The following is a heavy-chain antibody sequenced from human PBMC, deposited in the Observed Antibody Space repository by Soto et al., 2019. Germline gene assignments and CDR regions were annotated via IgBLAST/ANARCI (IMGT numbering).Heavy chain of an antibody. CDR3: ARVGVSSSSGWYAQYYFDY. CDR1: GYTFTSYG. V-gene: IGHV1-18*01. Sequence: ASVKVACKASGYTFTSYGISWVRQAPGEGLEWMGWISAYNGNTNYAQKLQGRVTMTTDTSTSTAYMELRSLRSDDTAVYHCARVGVSSSSGWYAQYYFDYWGQGTLVTVSS. D-gene: IGHD6-19*01. CDR2: ISAYNGNT. J-gene: IGHJ4*02.